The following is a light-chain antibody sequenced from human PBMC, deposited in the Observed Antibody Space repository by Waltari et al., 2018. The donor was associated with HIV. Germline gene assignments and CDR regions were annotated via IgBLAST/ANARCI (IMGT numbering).Light chain of an antibody. Sequence: QSVLTQPPSTSGTPGQRVTISCSGSSSNIGSNTVNWYQHLPGTAPKLLIYGNNQRPSGVPDRFSGSKSGTSASLDISGLQSEDEADYYCAAWDDSLNGLWVFGGGTKLTVL. V-gene: IGLV1-44*01. CDR3: AAWDDSLNGLWV. J-gene: IGLJ3*02. CDR1: SSNIGSNT. CDR2: GNN.